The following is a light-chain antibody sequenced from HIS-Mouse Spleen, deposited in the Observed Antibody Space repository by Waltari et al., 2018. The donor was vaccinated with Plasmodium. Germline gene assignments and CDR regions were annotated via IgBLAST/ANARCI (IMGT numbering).Light chain of an antibody. J-gene: IGLJ3*02. CDR2: DVS. V-gene: IGLV2-11*01. CDR1: RSDVGGYNY. CDR3: CSYAGSYTWV. Sequence: QSALTQPRSVSGSPGQSVTISCTGTRSDVGGYNYVSWYQQHPGKAPKHIISDVSKRPSGVPDRFSGSKSGNTASLTISWLQAEDEADYYCCSYAGSYTWVFGGGTKLTVL.